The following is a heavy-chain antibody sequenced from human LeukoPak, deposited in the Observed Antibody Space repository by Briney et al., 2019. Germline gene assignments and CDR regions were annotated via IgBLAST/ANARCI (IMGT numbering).Heavy chain of an antibody. Sequence: SGGSLRLSCAASGFTFSSYAMSWVRQAPGKGLEWVSAISGSGGSTYYADSVKGRFTISRDNSKNTLYLQMNSLRAEDTAVYYCAKDTCSGGSCYFAYYYYYGMDVWGQGTTVTVSS. J-gene: IGHJ6*02. CDR2: ISGSGGST. D-gene: IGHD2-15*01. V-gene: IGHV3-23*01. CDR1: GFTFSSYA. CDR3: AKDTCSGGSCYFAYYYYYGMDV.